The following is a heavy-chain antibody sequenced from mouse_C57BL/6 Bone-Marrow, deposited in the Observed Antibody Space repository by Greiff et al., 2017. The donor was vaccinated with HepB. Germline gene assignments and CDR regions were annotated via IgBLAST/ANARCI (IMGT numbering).Heavy chain of an antibody. D-gene: IGHD3-2*02. CDR1: GYTFTSYT. V-gene: IGHV1-4*01. CDR3: ASPQLRLPFAY. J-gene: IGHJ3*01. Sequence: QVQLQQSGAELARPGASVKMTCKASGYTFTSYTMHWVKQRPGQGLEWIGYINPSSGYTKYNQKFKDKATLTADKSSSTAYMQLSSLTSEDSAVYYCASPQLRLPFAYWGQGTLVTVSA. CDR2: INPSSGYT.